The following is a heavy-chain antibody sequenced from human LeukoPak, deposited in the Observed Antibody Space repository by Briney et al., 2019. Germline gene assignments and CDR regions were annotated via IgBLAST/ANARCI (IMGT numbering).Heavy chain of an antibody. CDR3: VSAYGGLLDH. Sequence: GGTLRLSCAASGFIFSAYEMNWVRQAPGKGLEWLSYISGSGDTIYYAESVKGRFTISRDNAQNSLYLQMNSLRAEDTAVYYCVSAYGGLLDHWGQGTLVTVSS. CDR2: ISGSGDTI. J-gene: IGHJ4*02. V-gene: IGHV3-48*03. CDR1: GFIFSAYE. D-gene: IGHD3-16*01.